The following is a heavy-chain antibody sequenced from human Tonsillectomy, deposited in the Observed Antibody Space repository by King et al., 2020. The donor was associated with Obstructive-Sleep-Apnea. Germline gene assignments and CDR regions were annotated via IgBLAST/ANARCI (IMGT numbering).Heavy chain of an antibody. V-gene: IGHV3-30*04. CDR1: GFTFSSYA. D-gene: IGHD3-10*01. Sequence: VQLVESGGGVVQPGRSLRLSCAASGFTFSSYAIHWVRQAPGKGLEWVAVISYDGSNKFYADSVKGRFTISRDNSKNTLYLQMNSLRAEDTAVYYCARERDYYSSENFYTGGGAFDCWGQGTLVTVSS. CDR2: ISYDGSNK. CDR3: ARERDYYSSENFYTGGGAFDC. J-gene: IGHJ4*02.